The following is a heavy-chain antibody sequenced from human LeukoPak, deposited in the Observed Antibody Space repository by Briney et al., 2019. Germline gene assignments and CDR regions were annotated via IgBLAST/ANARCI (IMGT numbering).Heavy chain of an antibody. J-gene: IGHJ5*02. Sequence: SETLSLTCTVSGYSISSGYYWGWIRQPPGKGLEWIGSIYHSGSTYYNPSLKSRVTISVDTSKNQFSLKLSSVTAADTAVYYCASVPYCSGGSCYSGWFDPWGQGTLVTVSS. CDR2: IYHSGST. V-gene: IGHV4-38-2*02. CDR1: GYSISSGYY. D-gene: IGHD2-15*01. CDR3: ASVPYCSGGSCYSGWFDP.